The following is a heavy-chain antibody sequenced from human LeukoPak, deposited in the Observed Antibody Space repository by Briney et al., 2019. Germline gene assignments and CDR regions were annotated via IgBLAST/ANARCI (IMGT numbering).Heavy chain of an antibody. Sequence: SQTLSLTCTVSGGSISSGGYYWSWVRQHPGKGLEWIGYIYYSGSTYYNPSLKSRVTISVDTSKNQFSLKLSSVTAADTAVYYCARDHNRYYGSGSYYNWGQGTLVTVSS. CDR3: ARDHNRYYGSGSYYN. CDR2: IYYSGST. CDR1: GGSISSGGYY. V-gene: IGHV4-31*03. J-gene: IGHJ4*02. D-gene: IGHD3-10*01.